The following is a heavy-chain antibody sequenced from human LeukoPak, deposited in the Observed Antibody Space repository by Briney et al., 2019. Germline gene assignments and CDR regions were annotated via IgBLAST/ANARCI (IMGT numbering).Heavy chain of an antibody. V-gene: IGHV4-59*01. D-gene: IGHD5-18*01. Sequence: SETLSLTCTVSGGSISSYYWSWIRQPPRKGLEWIGYIYYSGSTNYNPSLKSRVTISVDTSKNQFSLKLSSVTAADTAVYYCARLTAYYYMDVWGKGTTVTVSS. J-gene: IGHJ6*03. CDR2: IYYSGST. CDR1: GGSISSYY. CDR3: ARLTAYYYMDV.